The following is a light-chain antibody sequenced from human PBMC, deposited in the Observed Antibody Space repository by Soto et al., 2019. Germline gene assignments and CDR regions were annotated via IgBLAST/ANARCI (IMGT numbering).Light chain of an antibody. CDR3: MQGTHWPWT. CDR2: QGS. V-gene: IGKV2-30*02. CDR1: QSLGHSDENTF. J-gene: IGKJ1*01. Sequence: DVVLTQSPLSLAVTLGQPASISCRSSQSLGHSDENTFLNWFQQRPGQSPRRLIYQGSNRDSGVPDRFSGSGSGTAFTLKISRVEAEDVGVYYCMQGTHWPWTFGQGTKVEIK.